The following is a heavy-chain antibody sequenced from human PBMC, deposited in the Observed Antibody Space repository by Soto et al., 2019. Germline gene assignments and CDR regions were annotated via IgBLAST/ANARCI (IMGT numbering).Heavy chain of an antibody. J-gene: IGHJ6*02. Sequence: SETLSLTCAVSGGSVSSSSCWSWVRQAPGKGLEWIGEIYHSGTFNYNPSLASRVSVSVDESRNRVSLTLNSVTAADTAIYYCVRSVPAATWAYNGMDVWGQGTTVTVSS. CDR3: VRSVPAATWAYNGMDV. CDR2: IYHSGTF. D-gene: IGHD2-2*01. CDR1: GGSVSSSSC. V-gene: IGHV4-4*02.